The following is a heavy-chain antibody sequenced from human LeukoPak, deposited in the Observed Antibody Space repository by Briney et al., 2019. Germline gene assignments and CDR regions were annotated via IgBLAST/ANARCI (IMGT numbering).Heavy chain of an antibody. CDR1: GYTLTELS. J-gene: IGHJ4*02. CDR2: FDPEDGET. Sequence: ASVKVSCKVSGYTLTELSMHWVRQAPGKGLEWMGGFDPEDGETIYAQKFQGRVTMTEDTSTDTAYMELSSLRSEDTAVYYCATVENYYYDSSGYYYWGQGTLVTVSS. V-gene: IGHV1-24*01. D-gene: IGHD3-22*01. CDR3: ATVENYYYDSSGYYY.